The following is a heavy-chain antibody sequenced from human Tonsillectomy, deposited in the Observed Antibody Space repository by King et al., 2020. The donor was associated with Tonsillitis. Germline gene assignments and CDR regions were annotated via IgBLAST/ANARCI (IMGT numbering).Heavy chain of an antibody. Sequence: VQLVESGGGLVQPGGSLRLSCAASGFTFRSSWMTWVRQSPGKGLEWVANIKQDESEKSYMDSVKGRFAISRDNAKNSLYLQMNSLRAEDTAGDYVAGGLSPAARSSGGFYDAFDIWGQGTMVTVSS. V-gene: IGHV3-7*03. CDR1: GFTFRSSW. D-gene: IGHD6-19*01. J-gene: IGHJ3*02. CDR2: IKQDESEK. CDR3: AGGLSPAARSSGGFYDAFDI.